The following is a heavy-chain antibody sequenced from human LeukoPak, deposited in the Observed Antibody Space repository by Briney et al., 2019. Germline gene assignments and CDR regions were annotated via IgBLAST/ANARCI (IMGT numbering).Heavy chain of an antibody. Sequence: ASVNVSCKASGYTFTDYYIHWVRQAPGQGLEWVGWINPNPNSGGTNYAQKFQGRVTVTRDTSIKTAYMELSSLRSDDTAVYYCARGSYGYDWGQGTLVTVSS. CDR3: ARGSYGYD. V-gene: IGHV1-2*02. CDR1: GYTFTDYY. CDR2: INPNPNSGGT. J-gene: IGHJ4*02. D-gene: IGHD1-26*01.